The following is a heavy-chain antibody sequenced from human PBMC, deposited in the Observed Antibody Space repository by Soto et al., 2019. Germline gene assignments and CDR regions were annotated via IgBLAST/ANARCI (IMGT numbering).Heavy chain of an antibody. V-gene: IGHV4-34*01. J-gene: IGHJ2*01. Sequence: QVQLQQWGAGLLKPSETLSLTCAVYGGSFSGYYGSWIRQPPGKGLEWIGEINHSGSTHYKPSLNRCVTISVDTPKNQCALNLSSVAAADTAVYYCARGVVVVAATRRSFWYFDLWGRGTLVTVSS. D-gene: IGHD2-15*01. CDR2: INHSGST. CDR3: ARGVVVVAATRRSFWYFDL. CDR1: GGSFSGYY.